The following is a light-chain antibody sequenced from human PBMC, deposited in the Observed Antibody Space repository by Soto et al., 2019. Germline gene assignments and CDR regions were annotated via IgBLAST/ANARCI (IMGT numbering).Light chain of an antibody. CDR2: DAS. CDR1: QSISSW. V-gene: IGKV1-5*01. J-gene: IGKJ2*01. CDR3: QQYNSFPYT. Sequence: DIQMTQSPSTLSASVGDRVTITCRASQSISSWLAWYQQTAGKAPKLLIYDASSLESGVPSRFTGSASGTEFTLTISSLQPDDFATYYCQQYNSFPYTFGRGTKLEIK.